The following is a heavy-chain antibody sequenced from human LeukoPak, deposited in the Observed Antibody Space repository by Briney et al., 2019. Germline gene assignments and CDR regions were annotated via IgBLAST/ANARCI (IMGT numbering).Heavy chain of an antibody. D-gene: IGHD3-22*01. CDR2: IYYSGST. CDR3: ARGRYYYDSSFDP. CDR1: GGSISSYY. V-gene: IGHV4-59*01. J-gene: IGHJ5*02. Sequence: SETLSLTCTVSGGSISSYYWSWIRQPPGKGLEWIGYIYYSGSTNYNPSLKSRVTILVDTSKNQFSLKLSSVTAADTAVYYCARGRYYYDSSFDPWGQGTLVTVSS.